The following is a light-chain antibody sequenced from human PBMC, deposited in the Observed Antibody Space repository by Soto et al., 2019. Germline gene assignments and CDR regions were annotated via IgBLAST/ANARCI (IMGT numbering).Light chain of an antibody. J-gene: IGLJ2*01. V-gene: IGLV2-11*01. CDR3: CSYAGRYTLDVV. CDR2: DVS. Sequence: QAVVTQPRSVSGSPGQSVTISCTGTSSNVGGYDYVSWYQQYPGKAPKLMIYDVSKRPSGVPDRFSGSKSGNTASLTISGLQAEDEADYYCCSYAGRYTLDVVFGGGTKLTVL. CDR1: SSNVGGYDY.